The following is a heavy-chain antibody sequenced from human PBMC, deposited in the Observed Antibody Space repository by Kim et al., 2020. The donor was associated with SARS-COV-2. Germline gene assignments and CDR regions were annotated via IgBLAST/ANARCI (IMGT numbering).Heavy chain of an antibody. V-gene: IGHV4-59*01. CDR3: ARAEGYYGMDV. CDR2: T. Sequence: TNSNPSLKSRVTISVDTSKNQFSLKLSSVTAADTAVYYCARAEGYYGMDVWGQGTTVTVSS. J-gene: IGHJ6*02.